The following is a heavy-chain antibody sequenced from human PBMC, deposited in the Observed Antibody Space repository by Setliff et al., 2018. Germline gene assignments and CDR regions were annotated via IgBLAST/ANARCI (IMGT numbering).Heavy chain of an antibody. CDR3: ARVRHLLSTVVIFGLFDF. D-gene: IGHD3-3*01. CDR1: GFTFGSHA. CDR2: ISYDGSNQ. Sequence: GGSLRLSCAASGFTFGSHAMHWVRQAPGKGLEWVAVISYDGSNQYYADSVKGRFAVSRDNSTNTLSLQMYSLRTEDTALYYCARVRHLLSTVVIFGLFDFWGQGALVTVSS. V-gene: IGHV3-30*01. J-gene: IGHJ4*02.